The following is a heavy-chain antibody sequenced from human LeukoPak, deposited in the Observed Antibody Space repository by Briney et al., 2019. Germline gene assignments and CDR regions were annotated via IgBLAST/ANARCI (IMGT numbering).Heavy chain of an antibody. CDR1: GGSMSSNY. CDR3: ARHCPYYDILTGYFDY. D-gene: IGHD3-9*01. CDR2: IYYSGST. Sequence: SETLSLTCTVSGGSMSSNYCSWIRQPPGKGLEWIGSIYYSGSTYYNPSLKSRVTISVDTSKNQFSLKLSSVTAADTAVYYCARHCPYYDILTGYFDYWGQGTLVTVSS. J-gene: IGHJ4*02. V-gene: IGHV4-39*01.